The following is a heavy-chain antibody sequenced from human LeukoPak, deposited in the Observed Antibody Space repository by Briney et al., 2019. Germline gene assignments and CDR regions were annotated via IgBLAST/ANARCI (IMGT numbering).Heavy chain of an antibody. CDR1: GFTFSSYG. D-gene: IGHD2-2*01. CDR2: IRYDGSNK. J-gene: IGHJ4*02. V-gene: IGHV3-30*02. Sequence: GGSLRLSCAASGFTFSSYGMHWVRQAPGKGLEWVAFIRYDGSNKYYADSVKGRFTISRDNSKNTLYLQMNSLRAEDTAVYYCAKGRIPVVPAAAPFDYWGQGTLVTVSS. CDR3: AKGRIPVVPAAAPFDY.